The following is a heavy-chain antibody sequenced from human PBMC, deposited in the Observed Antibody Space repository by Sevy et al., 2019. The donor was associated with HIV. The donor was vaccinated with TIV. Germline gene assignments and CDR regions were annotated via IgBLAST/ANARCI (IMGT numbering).Heavy chain of an antibody. CDR2: ISYDGSSK. CDR1: GFTFGTFG. CDR3: AKDFTGSNGMDV. Sequence: GGSLRLSCAASGFTFGTFGMHWVRQAPGKGLEWVAVISYDGSSKYYGDSVKGRFTISRDNSKNTLYLQMSGLRPEDTAMYYCAKDFTGSNGMDVWGQWTTVTVSS. D-gene: IGHD3-9*01. V-gene: IGHV3-30*18. J-gene: IGHJ6*02.